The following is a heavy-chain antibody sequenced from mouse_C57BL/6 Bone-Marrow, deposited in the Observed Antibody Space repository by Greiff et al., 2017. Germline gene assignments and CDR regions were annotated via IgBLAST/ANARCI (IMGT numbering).Heavy chain of an antibody. Sequence: QVQLKESGAELVRPGTSVKMSCKASGYTFTNYWIGWAKQRPGHGLEWIGDIYPGGGYTNSNEKFKGKATLTADKSSSTAYMQFSSLTSEDSAIDYCARYYYGYHWYFDVWGTGTTVTVSS. CDR2: IYPGGGYT. CDR3: ARYYYGYHWYFDV. V-gene: IGHV1-63*01. J-gene: IGHJ1*03. CDR1: GYTFTNYW. D-gene: IGHD2-2*01.